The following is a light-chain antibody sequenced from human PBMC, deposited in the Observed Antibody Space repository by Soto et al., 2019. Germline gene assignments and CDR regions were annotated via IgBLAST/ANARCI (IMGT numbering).Light chain of an antibody. V-gene: IGKV3-11*01. CDR3: QQRRNWWT. J-gene: IGKJ1*01. CDR1: QSVDGY. CDR2: DAS. Sequence: EVVLTQSPGTLSLSPGERATLSCRASQSVDGYLAWYQQKPGQAPRLLIFDASTRATGIPARFSGSGSGTDFTLTISSLEPEDFAVYFCQQRRNWWTFGQGSKVEIK.